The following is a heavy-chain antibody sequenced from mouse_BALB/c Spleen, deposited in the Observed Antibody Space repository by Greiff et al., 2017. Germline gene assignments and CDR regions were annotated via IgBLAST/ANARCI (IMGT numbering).Heavy chain of an antibody. Sequence: QVQLKESGPGLVAPSQSLSITCTVSGFSLTGYGVNWVRQPPGKGLEWLGMIWGDGSTDYNSALKSRLSISKDNSKSQVFLKMNSLQTDDTARYYCAREAYGDYFYAMDDWGEGTSVTVSA. CDR1: GFSLTGYG. V-gene: IGHV2-6-7*01. J-gene: IGHJ4*01. D-gene: IGHD2-13*01. CDR3: AREAYGDYFYAMDD. CDR2: IWGDGST.